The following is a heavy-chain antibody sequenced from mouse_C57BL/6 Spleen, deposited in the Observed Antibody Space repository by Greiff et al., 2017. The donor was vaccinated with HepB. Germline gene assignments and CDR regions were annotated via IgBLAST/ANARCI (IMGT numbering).Heavy chain of an antibody. D-gene: IGHD3-2*02. CDR2: INPNNGGT. CDR3: AREALMDY. V-gene: IGHV1-26*01. Sequence: LVKPGASVKISCKASGYTFTDYYMNWVKQSHGKSLEWIGDINPNNGGTSYNQKFKGKATLTVDKSSSTAYMEPRSLTSEDSAVYYCAREALMDYWGQGTSVTVSS. CDR1: GYTFTDYY. J-gene: IGHJ4*01.